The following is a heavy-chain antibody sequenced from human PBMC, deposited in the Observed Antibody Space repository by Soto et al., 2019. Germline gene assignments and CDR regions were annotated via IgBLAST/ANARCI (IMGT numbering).Heavy chain of an antibody. CDR3: ARGRQRGQWLLNGALDI. CDR1: GFTFSSYA. D-gene: IGHD6-19*01. Sequence: GGSLRLSCAASGFTFSSYAMHWVRQAPGKGLEWVAVISYDGSNKYYADSVKGRFTISRDNSKNTLYLQMNSLRAEDTAVYYCARGRQRGQWLLNGALDIWGQGTMVTVSS. CDR2: ISYDGSNK. J-gene: IGHJ3*02. V-gene: IGHV3-30-3*01.